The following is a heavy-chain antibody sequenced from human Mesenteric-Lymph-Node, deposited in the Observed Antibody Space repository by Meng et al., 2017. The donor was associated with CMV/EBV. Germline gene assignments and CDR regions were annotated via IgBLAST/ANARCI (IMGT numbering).Heavy chain of an antibody. Sequence: SGFTFINTWMSGVRQAPGKGLEWVGRIKSKTDGGTADYAAVVKGRFTISRDDSKKTLYLQMNSLTTDDTAIYYCTTQSQTTVSFFDQWGQGTLVTVSS. CDR1: GFTFINTW. J-gene: IGHJ4*02. D-gene: IGHD4-17*01. V-gene: IGHV3-15*01. CDR3: TTQSQTTVSFFDQ. CDR2: IKSKTDGGTA.